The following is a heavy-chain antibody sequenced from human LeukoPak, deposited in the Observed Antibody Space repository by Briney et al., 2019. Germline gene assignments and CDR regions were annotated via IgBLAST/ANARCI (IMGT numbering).Heavy chain of an antibody. Sequence: GASVKVSCKASGYTFTAYYIHWVRQALGQGLEWMGWISPNSGGTDYAQKFQGRVTMTRDTSISTAYVELSSLTSDDTAVYYCAIQPWGSGNNWYFDLWSRGTLVTVSS. V-gene: IGHV1-2*02. J-gene: IGHJ2*01. CDR2: ISPNSGGT. CDR3: AIQPWGSGNNWYFDL. D-gene: IGHD7-27*01. CDR1: GYTFTAYY.